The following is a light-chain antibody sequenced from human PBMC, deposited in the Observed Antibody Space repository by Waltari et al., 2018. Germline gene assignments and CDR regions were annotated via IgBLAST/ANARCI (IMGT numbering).Light chain of an antibody. CDR3: GSYTSSSTLV. CDR2: DVR. Sequence: QSALTQPASVSGSPGQSITIFCTGTSSDVGGYDYVSWYQQHPGQAPKLMIYDVRTRPSGVSNRFSGSKSGNTASLTIYGLQAEDEADYYCGSYTSSSTLVFGTGTKVTVL. CDR1: SSDVGGYDY. J-gene: IGLJ1*01. V-gene: IGLV2-14*03.